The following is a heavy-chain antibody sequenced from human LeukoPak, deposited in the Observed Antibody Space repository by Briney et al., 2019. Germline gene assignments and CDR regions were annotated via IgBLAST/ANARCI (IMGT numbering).Heavy chain of an antibody. CDR3: VKEYYSSGWYKVEGHFDY. CDR1: GFTFSSYA. Sequence: GGSLRLSRSASGFTFSSYAMHWVRQAPGKGLEYVSAISRNGGSTYYADSVKGRFTISRDNSKNTLYLQMSSLRAEDTAVYYCVKEYYSSGWYKVEGHFDYWGQGTLVTVSS. V-gene: IGHV3-64D*06. D-gene: IGHD6-19*01. J-gene: IGHJ4*02. CDR2: ISRNGGST.